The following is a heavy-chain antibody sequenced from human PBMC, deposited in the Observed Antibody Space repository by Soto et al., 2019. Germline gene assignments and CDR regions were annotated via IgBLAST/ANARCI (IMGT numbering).Heavy chain of an antibody. V-gene: IGHV3-9*01. CDR3: AKDSYGDYALVDS. CDR2: ISWNSGSI. CDR1: GYTFDDYA. Sequence: EVQLVESGGGLVQPGRCLRLSCAASGYTFDDYAMHWVRQAPGKGLEWVSGISWNSGSIGYADSVKGRFTISRDNAKNSLYLQMNSLRAEDTALYYCAKDSYGDYALVDSWGQGTLVTVSS. D-gene: IGHD4-17*01. J-gene: IGHJ4*02.